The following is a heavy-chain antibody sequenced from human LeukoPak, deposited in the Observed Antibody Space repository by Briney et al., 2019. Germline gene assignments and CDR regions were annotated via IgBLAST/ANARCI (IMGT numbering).Heavy chain of an antibody. CDR1: GFTFSSFA. CDR2: ISGSGGNT. J-gene: IGHJ4*02. Sequence: GGSLRLSCAASGFTFSSFAMSWVRQAPGKGLEWVSVISGSGGNTYYADSVKGRFTISRDNSKNTQYPQMNSLRAEDTAVYYCAKGRARIAAASDYWGQGTLVTVSS. CDR3: AKGRARIAAASDY. D-gene: IGHD6-13*01. V-gene: IGHV3-23*01.